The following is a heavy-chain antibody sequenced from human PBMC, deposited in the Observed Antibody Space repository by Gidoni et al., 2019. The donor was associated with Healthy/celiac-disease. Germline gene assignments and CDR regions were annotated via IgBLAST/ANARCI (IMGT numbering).Heavy chain of an antibody. CDR1: GCTFSSYA. D-gene: IGHD1-26*01. Sequence: QVQLVQSGAAVKKPGSSVKVSCKASGCTFSSYAISWVRQAPGQGLEWMGGIIPIFGTANYAQKFQGRVTITADESTSTAYMELSSLRSEDTAVYYCARGSFELPRNGRAFDYWGQGTLVTVSS. CDR2: IIPIFGTA. J-gene: IGHJ4*02. CDR3: ARGSFELPRNGRAFDY. V-gene: IGHV1-69*01.